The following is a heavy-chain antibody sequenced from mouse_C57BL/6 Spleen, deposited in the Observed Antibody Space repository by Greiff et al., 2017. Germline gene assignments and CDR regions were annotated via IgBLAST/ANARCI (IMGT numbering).Heavy chain of an antibody. J-gene: IGHJ4*01. CDR2: IDPETGDT. D-gene: IGHD1-1*01. CDR3: ATARFYGGSYDAMDY. V-gene: IGHV14-4*01. Sequence: EVQLQQSGAELVRPGASVKLSCTASGFNIKDDYMHWVKQRPEQGLEWIGWIDPETGDTEYAEKFQGKATITADTSSNPAYLQLSSLTSEDTAVYYCATARFYGGSYDAMDYWGQGTSVTVSS. CDR1: GFNIKDDY.